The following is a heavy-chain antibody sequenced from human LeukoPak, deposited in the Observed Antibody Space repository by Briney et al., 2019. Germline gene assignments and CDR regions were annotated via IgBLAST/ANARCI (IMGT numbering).Heavy chain of an antibody. Sequence: SETLSLTCAVYGGSFSGYYWSWIRQPPGKGLEWIGEVNPSGSTNYNPSLKSRVTISLDTSNNQFSLNLTSVTAADTAVYYCSRRTTRVYYMDVWGTGITVTVSS. J-gene: IGHJ6*03. CDR3: SRRTTRVYYMDV. D-gene: IGHD1-1*01. CDR2: VNPSGST. CDR1: GGSFSGYY. V-gene: IGHV4-34*01.